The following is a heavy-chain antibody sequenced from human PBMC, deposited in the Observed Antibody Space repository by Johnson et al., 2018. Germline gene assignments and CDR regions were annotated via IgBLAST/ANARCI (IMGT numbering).Heavy chain of an antibody. CDR3: ARSVSVTEYMDV. CDR1: GFTIRDHA. D-gene: IGHD2-21*02. CDR2: TSYDGVNP. V-gene: IGHV3-30-3*01. J-gene: IGHJ6*03. Sequence: QVQLVESGGGVVRPGTSLKLSCAASGFTIRDHAIHWVRQTPGRGLESVAVTSYDGVNPYSGDSVEGRFSISWDNSKGNVYLELNRRRSEDTAVYDCARSVSVTEYMDVWGKGTPVTVSS.